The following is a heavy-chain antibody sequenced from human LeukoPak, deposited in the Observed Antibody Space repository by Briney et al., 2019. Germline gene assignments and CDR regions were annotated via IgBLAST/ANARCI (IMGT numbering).Heavy chain of an antibody. CDR2: IYYSGST. Sequence: SETLSLTCTVSGGSISSSSNYWGWIRQPPGKGLEWIESIYYSGSTYYNPSLKSRVTISVDTSKNQFSLNLNSVTAADTAVYFCARDEGSAYPFDYWGQGTLVTVSS. CDR3: ARDEGSAYPFDY. J-gene: IGHJ4*02. V-gene: IGHV4-39*07. CDR1: GGSISSSSNY. D-gene: IGHD3-22*01.